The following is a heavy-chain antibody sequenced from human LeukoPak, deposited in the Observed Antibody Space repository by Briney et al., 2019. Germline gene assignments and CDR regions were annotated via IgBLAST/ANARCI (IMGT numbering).Heavy chain of an antibody. Sequence: SETLSLTCTVSGGSIDSTNWWNWVRQPPGKGLEWIGEIHHDGRINYNPSLKSRVTLSVDKSKNQFSPRLNSVTAADTAMYYCARSHDHLWGNYPDYWGQGTLVTVSS. CDR2: IHHDGRI. J-gene: IGHJ4*02. D-gene: IGHD3-16*02. CDR1: GGSIDSTNW. CDR3: ARSHDHLWGNYPDY. V-gene: IGHV4-4*02.